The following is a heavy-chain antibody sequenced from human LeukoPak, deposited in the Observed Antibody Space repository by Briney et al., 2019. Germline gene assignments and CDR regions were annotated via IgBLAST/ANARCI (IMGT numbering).Heavy chain of an antibody. V-gene: IGHV4-34*01. CDR1: GESFSGYY. CDR3: ARSGSGYLRYYFDY. CDR2: INHSGST. Sequence: SETLSLTCAVYGESFSGYYWSWIRQPPGKGLEWIGEINHSGSTNYNPSLKSRVTISVDTSKNQFSLKLSSVTAADTAVYYCARSGSGYLRYYFDYWGQGTLVTVSS. J-gene: IGHJ4*02. D-gene: IGHD5-12*01.